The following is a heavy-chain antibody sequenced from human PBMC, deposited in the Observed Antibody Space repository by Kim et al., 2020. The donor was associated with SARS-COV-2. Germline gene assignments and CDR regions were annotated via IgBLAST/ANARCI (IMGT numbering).Heavy chain of an antibody. D-gene: IGHD3-3*01. J-gene: IGHJ6*02. V-gene: IGHV3-33*01. Sequence: GGSLRLSCAASGFTFSSYGMYWVRQAPGKGLEWVAVIWYDGSNKYYADSVKGRFTISRDNSKNTLYLQMNSLRAEDTAVYYCAREGGVYDFWSGYYYPNYYYYGMDVWGQGTTVTVSS. CDR1: GFTFSSYG. CDR3: AREGGVYDFWSGYYYPNYYYYGMDV. CDR2: IWYDGSNK.